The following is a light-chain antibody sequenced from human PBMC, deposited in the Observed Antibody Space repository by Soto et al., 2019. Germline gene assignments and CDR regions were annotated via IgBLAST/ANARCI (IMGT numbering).Light chain of an antibody. Sequence: HSALTQPASVSGSPGQSITISCTGTSSDVGAYNYVSWYQQHPGKAPKLIIYEVSNRPSGVSNRFSGSKSGDTTSLTISGLQAVDEADYYCSSFTSGSTWVFGGGTKLTVL. CDR1: SSDVGAYNY. CDR3: SSFTSGSTWV. J-gene: IGLJ3*02. V-gene: IGLV2-14*01. CDR2: EVS.